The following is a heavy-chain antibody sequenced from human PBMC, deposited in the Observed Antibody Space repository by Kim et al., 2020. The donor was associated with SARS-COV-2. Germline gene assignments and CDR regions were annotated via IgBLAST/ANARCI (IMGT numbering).Heavy chain of an antibody. CDR2: ISYDGSNK. Sequence: GGSLRLSCAASGFTFSSYGMHWVRQAPGKGLEWVAVISYDGSNKYYADSVKGRFTISRDKSKNTLYLQMNSLRAEDTAVYYCAKDRGVTATKDYFDYWGQGTLVTVSS. D-gene: IGHD2-21*02. V-gene: IGHV3-30*18. CDR1: GFTFSSYG. CDR3: AKDRGVTATKDYFDY. J-gene: IGHJ4*02.